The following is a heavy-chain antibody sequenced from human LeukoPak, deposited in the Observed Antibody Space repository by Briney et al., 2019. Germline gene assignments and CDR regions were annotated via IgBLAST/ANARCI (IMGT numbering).Heavy chain of an antibody. CDR3: ARDDAYCSSTSCYSFDY. D-gene: IGHD2-2*01. J-gene: IGHJ4*02. Sequence: GASVKVSCKASGYTFTGYYMHWVRQAPGQGLEWMGWINPNSGGTNYAQKFQGRVTMTRDTSISTAYMELSRLRSDDTAVYYCARDDAYCSSTSCYSFDYWAREPWSPSPQ. CDR1: GYTFTGYY. V-gene: IGHV1-2*02. CDR2: INPNSGGT.